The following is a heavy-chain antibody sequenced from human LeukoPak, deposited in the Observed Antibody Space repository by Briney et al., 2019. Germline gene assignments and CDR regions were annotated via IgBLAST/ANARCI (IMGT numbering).Heavy chain of an antibody. Sequence: SETLSLTCTVSRGSISSSSYYWGWIRQSPGKGLEWIGSIYYSGSPYYNPSLKSRVTISLDTSKNQFSLKLSSMTAADTAVYYCARLPGADDFWSGYYTSYYYYYMDVWGKGTTVTVSS. CDR3: ARLPGADDFWSGYYTSYYYYYMDV. V-gene: IGHV4-39*01. CDR1: RGSISSSSYY. CDR2: IYYSGSP. J-gene: IGHJ6*03. D-gene: IGHD3-3*01.